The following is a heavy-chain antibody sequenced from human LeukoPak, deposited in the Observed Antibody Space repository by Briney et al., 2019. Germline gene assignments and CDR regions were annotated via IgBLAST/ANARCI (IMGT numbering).Heavy chain of an antibody. CDR3: AREREVGATATYYFDY. J-gene: IGHJ4*02. CDR1: GGSISTYY. D-gene: IGHD1-26*01. CDR2: IYYSGST. Sequence: SQTLSLTCTVSGGSISTYYWSWIRQPPGKGLEWIGYIYYSGSTYYNPSLKSRVTISVDMSKNQFSLKLSSVTAADTAVYYCAREREVGATATYYFDYWGQGTLVTVSS. V-gene: IGHV4-30-4*08.